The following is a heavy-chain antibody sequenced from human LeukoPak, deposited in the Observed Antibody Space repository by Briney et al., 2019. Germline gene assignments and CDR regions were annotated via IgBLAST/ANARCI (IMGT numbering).Heavy chain of an antibody. D-gene: IGHD2-15*01. CDR2: INPNSGGT. J-gene: IGHJ4*02. CDR3: ARVVTLGYCSGGSCYRPYFDY. Sequence: ASVKVSCKASGYTSTGYYMHWVRQAPGQGLEWMGWINPNSGGTNYAQKFQGRVTMTRDTSISTAYMELSRLRSDDTAVYYCARVVTLGYCSGGSCYRPYFDYWGQGTLVTVSS. CDR1: GYTSTGYY. V-gene: IGHV1-2*02.